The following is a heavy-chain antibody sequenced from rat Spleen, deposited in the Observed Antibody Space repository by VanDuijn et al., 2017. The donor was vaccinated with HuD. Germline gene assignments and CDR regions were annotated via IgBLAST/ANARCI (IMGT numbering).Heavy chain of an antibody. CDR1: GHSITSSYR. V-gene: IGHV3-3*01. J-gene: IGHJ2*01. D-gene: IGHD1-2*01. Sequence: EVQLQESGPGLVKPSQSLSLTCSVTGHSITSSYRWNWIRKFPGKKLEWMGYINSAGTTNYNPSLKSRISITRDTSKTHFFLQVHSVTTEDTATYDCASLYSSYSLYYFDYWGQGVMVTVSS. CDR3: ASLYSSYSLYYFDY. CDR2: INSAGTT.